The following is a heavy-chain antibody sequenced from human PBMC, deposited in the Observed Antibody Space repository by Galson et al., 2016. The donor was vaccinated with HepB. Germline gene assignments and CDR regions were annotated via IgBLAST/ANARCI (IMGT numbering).Heavy chain of an antibody. CDR1: GFTFSSYS. J-gene: IGHJ4*02. Sequence: SLRLSCAASGFTFSSYSMHWVRQAPGKGLEWVSSISSSSSYIYYADSVKGRFTISRDNAKNSLYLQMSSLRAEDTAVYYCEAVSSSSGEDFDYWGQGTLVTVSS. V-gene: IGHV3-21*01. CDR3: EAVSSSSGEDFDY. D-gene: IGHD6-6*01. CDR2: ISSSSSYI.